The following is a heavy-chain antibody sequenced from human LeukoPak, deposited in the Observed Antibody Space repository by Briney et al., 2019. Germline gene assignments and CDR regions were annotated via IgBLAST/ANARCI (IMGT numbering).Heavy chain of an antibody. V-gene: IGHV4-39*01. CDR2: IYYSGST. Sequence: SETLSLTCTVSGGSISSSSYYWGWIRQPPGTGLEWIGSIYYSGSTYYNPSLKSRVTISVDTSKNQFSLKLSSVTAADTAVYYCARTGIQLWLLAPSYYSDYWGQGTLVTVSS. CDR1: GGSISSSSYY. D-gene: IGHD5-18*01. J-gene: IGHJ4*02. CDR3: ARTGIQLWLLAPSYYSDY.